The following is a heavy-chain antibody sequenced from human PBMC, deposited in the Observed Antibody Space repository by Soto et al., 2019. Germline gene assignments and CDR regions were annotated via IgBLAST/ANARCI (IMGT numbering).Heavy chain of an antibody. Sequence: SETLSLTCTVSGGSISSYYWSWIRQPPGKGLEWIGYIYYSGSTNYNPSLKSRVNISVDTSKNQFSLKLCSVTAADSAVYYCARGEIEDSSSSPGYYYYYYMDVWGKGTTVTVSS. CDR2: IYYSGST. CDR3: ARGEIEDSSSSPGYYYYYYMDV. CDR1: GGSISSYY. J-gene: IGHJ6*03. V-gene: IGHV4-59*01. D-gene: IGHD6-6*01.